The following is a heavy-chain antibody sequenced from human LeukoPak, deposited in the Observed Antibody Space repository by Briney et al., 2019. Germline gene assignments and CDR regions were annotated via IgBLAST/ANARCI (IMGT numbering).Heavy chain of an antibody. J-gene: IGHJ6*04. CDR1: GGSVSSGSYY. V-gene: IGHV4-61*01. Sequence: SETLSLTCTVSGGSVSSGSYYWSWIRQPPGKELEWIGYIYYSGSNNYNPSLKSRVTISVDTSKNQFSLKLSSVTAADTAVYYCARDLLYCSSTSCRLVDGMDVWGKGTRVTVPS. CDR3: ARDLLYCSSTSCRLVDGMDV. CDR2: IYYSGSN. D-gene: IGHD2-2*01.